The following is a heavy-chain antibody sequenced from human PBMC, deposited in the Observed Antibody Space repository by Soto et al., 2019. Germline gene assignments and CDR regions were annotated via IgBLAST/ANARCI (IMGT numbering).Heavy chain of an antibody. D-gene: IGHD6-6*01. Sequence: ASVKVSCKASGYTFTSYGISWVRQAPGQGLEWMGWISAYNGNTNYAQKLQGRVTMTTDTSTSTAYMELRSLRSDDTAVYYCARSPQSIADHYFDDWGQGTRVTVAS. CDR2: ISAYNGNT. CDR1: GYTFTSYG. V-gene: IGHV1-18*01. J-gene: IGHJ4*02. CDR3: ARSPQSIADHYFDD.